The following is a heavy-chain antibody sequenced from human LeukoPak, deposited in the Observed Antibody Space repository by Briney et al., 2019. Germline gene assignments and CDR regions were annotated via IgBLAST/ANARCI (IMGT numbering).Heavy chain of an antibody. CDR3: ARHAHYYYGSGSYLGFDY. Sequence: SQTLSLTCAISGDSVSSNSAAWHWVRQSPWRGLEWLGRTYYRSKWYNDYAVSVKSRITLNPHTSKNQFSLKLSSVTAADTAVYYCARHAHYYYGSGSYLGFDYWGQGTLVTVSS. CDR2: TYYRSKWYN. J-gene: IGHJ4*02. V-gene: IGHV6-1*01. CDR1: GDSVSSNSAA. D-gene: IGHD3-10*01.